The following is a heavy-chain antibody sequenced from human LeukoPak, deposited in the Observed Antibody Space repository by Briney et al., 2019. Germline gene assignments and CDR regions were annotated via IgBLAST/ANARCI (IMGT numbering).Heavy chain of an antibody. Sequence: GGSLRVSCAASGFTVSSNYMSWARQAPGKGLEWVSIIYSDSTTDYADSVKGRFTISRDSSKNSLYLQLNSLRAEDTAVYYCARGGIWGHAFDIWGQGTVVTVSS. V-gene: IGHV3-66*01. CDR2: IYSDSTT. J-gene: IGHJ3*02. CDR1: GFTVSSNY. D-gene: IGHD2-15*01. CDR3: ARGGIWGHAFDI.